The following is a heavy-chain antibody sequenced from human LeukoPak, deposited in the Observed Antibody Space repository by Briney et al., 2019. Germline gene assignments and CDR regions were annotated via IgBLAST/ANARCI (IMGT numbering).Heavy chain of an antibody. Sequence: SETLSLTCAVYGGSFSGYFWSWIRQPPGKGLEWIGEINHSGSTNYNPSLKSRVTISVDTSKNQFSLKLSSVTAADTAVYYCARGGILTDYWGQGTLVTVSS. CDR3: ARGGILTDY. CDR1: GGSFSGYF. V-gene: IGHV4-34*01. D-gene: IGHD5-18*01. CDR2: INHSGST. J-gene: IGHJ4*02.